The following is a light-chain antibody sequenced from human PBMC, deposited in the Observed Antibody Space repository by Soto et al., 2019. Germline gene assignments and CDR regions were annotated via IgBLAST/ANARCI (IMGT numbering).Light chain of an antibody. Sequence: QSVLTQPPSVSGAPGQRVTISCTGSSSNIGAGYDVHWYQQLPGTAPKLLIYGNSNRPSGVPDRFSGSKYGTSASLAITGRQAEDEADYYCQSYDSSLSVYVFGTGTKLTVL. J-gene: IGLJ1*01. CDR3: QSYDSSLSVYV. V-gene: IGLV1-40*01. CDR2: GNS. CDR1: SSNIGAGYD.